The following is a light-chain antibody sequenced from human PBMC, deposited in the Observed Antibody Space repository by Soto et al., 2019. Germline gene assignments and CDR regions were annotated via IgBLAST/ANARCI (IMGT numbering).Light chain of an antibody. V-gene: IGLV1-47*01. CDR1: SSNIGSNY. Sequence: QSVLTQPPSASGTPGQRVTISCSGSSSNIGSNYVYWYQHLTGTAPKLVIYRTNQRTSGVPDRFSGSKSGTSASLAISGLRSEDEADYDCATWDYSLSNNVFGTGTKLTVL. CDR2: RTN. CDR3: ATWDYSLSNNV. J-gene: IGLJ1*01.